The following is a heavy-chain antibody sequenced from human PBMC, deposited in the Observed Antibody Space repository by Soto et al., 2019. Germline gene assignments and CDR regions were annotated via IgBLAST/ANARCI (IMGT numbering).Heavy chain of an antibody. Sequence: QLQLQESGPGLLKPSETLSLTCTVSGGSISSSTYYWAWIRQTPERELEWLGSIYYLGTTKYNPSLENRLTISIDTSKHQVSLKLSSVTAADTAVYYCARNNWNYLFLGHMDIWGKGTTVTVSS. CDR3: ARNNWNYLFLGHMDI. V-gene: IGHV4-39*01. J-gene: IGHJ6*03. D-gene: IGHD1-7*01. CDR1: GGSISSSTYY. CDR2: IYYLGTT.